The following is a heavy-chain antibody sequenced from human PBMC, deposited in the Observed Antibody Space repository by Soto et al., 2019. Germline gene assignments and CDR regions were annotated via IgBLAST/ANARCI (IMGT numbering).Heavy chain of an antibody. CDR3: ARDPGGIAVAGTI. CDR2: IYSGGST. J-gene: IGHJ4*02. V-gene: IGHV3-53*01. Sequence: ELQLVESGGGLIQPGGSLRLSCAASGFSVSSNYMSWVRQAPGKGLEWVSVIYSGGSTHYADSVEGRFTISRDISKNTLYLQMNSRGAEDTAVYYWARDPGGIAVAGTIWGQGTLVTVSS. CDR1: GFSVSSNY. D-gene: IGHD6-19*01.